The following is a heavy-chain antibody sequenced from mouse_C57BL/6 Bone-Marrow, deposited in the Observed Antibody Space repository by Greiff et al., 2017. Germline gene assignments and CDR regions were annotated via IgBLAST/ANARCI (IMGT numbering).Heavy chain of an antibody. J-gene: IGHJ2*01. V-gene: IGHV1-69*01. CDR1: GYTFTSYW. D-gene: IGHD2-14*01. CDR3: ARGGRVRPPFDD. Sequence: QVQLQQPGAELVMPGASVKLSCKASGYTFTSYWMHWVKQRPGQGLEWIGEIDPSDSYTNYNQKFKGKSTLTVDKSSSTAYMQLSSLTSEDSAVYYCARGGRVRPPFDDWGKGTTLTVSS. CDR2: IDPSDSYT.